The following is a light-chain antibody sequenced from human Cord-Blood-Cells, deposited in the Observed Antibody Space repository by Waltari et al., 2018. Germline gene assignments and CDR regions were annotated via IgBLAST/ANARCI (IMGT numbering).Light chain of an antibody. V-gene: IGLV3-9*01. Sequence: SYELTQPLSVSVALGQTARITCGGNNIGSKNVHWYQQKPGQAPVLVIYRDSNRPSGFPGRFSGSNSGNTATLTISRAQAGDEADYYCQVWDSSTVVFGGGTKLTVL. CDR3: QVWDSSTVV. J-gene: IGLJ2*01. CDR1: NIGSKN. CDR2: RDS.